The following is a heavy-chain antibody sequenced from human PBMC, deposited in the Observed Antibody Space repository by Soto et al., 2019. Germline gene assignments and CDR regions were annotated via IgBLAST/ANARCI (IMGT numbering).Heavy chain of an antibody. D-gene: IGHD3-10*01. V-gene: IGHV4-4*02. CDR3: ARSGSYYGSGSYYDY. CDR2: IYHSGST. J-gene: IGHJ4*02. CDR1: GGSISSSNW. Sequence: KPSETLSLTCAVSGGSISSSNWWSWVRQPPGKGLEWIGEIYHSGSTNYNPSLKSRVTISVDKSKNQFSLKLGSVTAADTAVYYCARSGSYYGSGSYYDYWGQGTLVTVSS.